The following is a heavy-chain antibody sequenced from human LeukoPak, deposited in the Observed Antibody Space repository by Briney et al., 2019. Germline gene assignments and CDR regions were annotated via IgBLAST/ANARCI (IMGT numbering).Heavy chain of an antibody. CDR1: GYTFTSYD. D-gene: IGHD6-6*01. V-gene: IGHV1-8*01. CDR2: MNPNSGNT. CDR3: TRAIIADRRGSWFDP. J-gene: IGHJ5*02. Sequence: ASVKVSCKASGYTFTSYDINWVRQATGQGLEWMGWMNPNSGNTGYAQKLPGRVTITRNTSRTTAYMELSSLRSEEPAVQYCTRAIIADRRGSWFDPWGQRALVTVS.